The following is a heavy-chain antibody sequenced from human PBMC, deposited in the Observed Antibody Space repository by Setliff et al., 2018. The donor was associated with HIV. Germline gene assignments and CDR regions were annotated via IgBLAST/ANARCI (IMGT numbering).Heavy chain of an antibody. J-gene: IGHJ6*03. CDR3: ARHRDPPGTSWIYYYYYMDL. D-gene: IGHD6-13*01. Sequence: SETLSLTCAVSGGSISSGSYYWSWIRQPPGKGLEWIGSIYYSGSTYYNPSLKSRTTISVDTSQNQFSLKLTSVTAADTGVYYCARHRDPPGTSWIYYYYYMDLWGEGTTVTVSS. CDR1: GGSISSGSYY. V-gene: IGHV4-39*01. CDR2: IYYSGST.